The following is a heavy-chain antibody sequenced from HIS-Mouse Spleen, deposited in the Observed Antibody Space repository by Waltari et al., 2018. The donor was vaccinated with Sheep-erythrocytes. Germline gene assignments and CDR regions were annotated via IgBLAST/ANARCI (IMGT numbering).Heavy chain of an antibody. CDR3: ARGIAAAGTDWFDP. Sequence: QVQLVQSGAEVKKPGASVKVSCKASGYTFTSYDINWVRQATGQGLEWMGGMNPTRGNTGYAKKFQGRVTMTRNTSISTAYMELSSLRSEDTAVYYCARGIAAAGTDWFDPWGQGTLVTVSS. D-gene: IGHD6-13*01. V-gene: IGHV1-8*01. CDR1: GYTFTSYD. CDR2: MNPTRGNT. J-gene: IGHJ5*02.